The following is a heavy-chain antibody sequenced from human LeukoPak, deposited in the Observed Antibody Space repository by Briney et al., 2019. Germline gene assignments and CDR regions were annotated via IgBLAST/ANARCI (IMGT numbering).Heavy chain of an antibody. V-gene: IGHV4-31*03. D-gene: IGHD6-13*01. CDR2: IYYSGST. CDR1: GGSISSGGYY. J-gene: IGHJ4*02. CDR3: ARVPRGYSRYFDY. Sequence: SETLSLTCTVSGGSISSGGYYWSWIRQHPGKGLEWIGYIYYSGSTYYNPSLKSRVTISVDTSKNQFSLKLSSVTAADTAVYYCARVPRGYSRYFDYWGQGTLVTVSS.